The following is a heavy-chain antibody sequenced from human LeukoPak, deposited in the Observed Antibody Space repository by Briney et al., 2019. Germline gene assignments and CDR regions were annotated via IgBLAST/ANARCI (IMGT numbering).Heavy chain of an antibody. J-gene: IGHJ4*02. D-gene: IGHD3-22*01. Sequence: GGSLRLSCAASGFTFSSYGMHWVRQAPGKGLEWVAYIRYDGSNKYYADSVKGRFTISRDNSKNTLYLQMNSLRAEDTAVYYCAKDGGYDSSGYPGSYFDYWGQGTLVTVSS. CDR2: IRYDGSNK. CDR1: GFTFSSYG. CDR3: AKDGGYDSSGYPGSYFDY. V-gene: IGHV3-30*02.